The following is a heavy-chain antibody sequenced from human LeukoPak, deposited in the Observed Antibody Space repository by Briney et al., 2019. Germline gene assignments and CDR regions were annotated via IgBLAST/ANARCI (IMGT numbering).Heavy chain of an antibody. CDR1: GFTFRSYS. J-gene: IGHJ4*02. V-gene: IGHV3-21*01. Sequence: GGSLRLSCAASGFTFRSYSMNWGRQAPGKVLGWVSFFSSSSSYIYDADSVKGRFTISRDNAKNSLYLQMNSLRAEDTAVYYCARGIDDFWSGLIDNWGQGILVTVSS. CDR3: ARGIDDFWSGLIDN. CDR2: FSSSSSYI. D-gene: IGHD3-3*01.